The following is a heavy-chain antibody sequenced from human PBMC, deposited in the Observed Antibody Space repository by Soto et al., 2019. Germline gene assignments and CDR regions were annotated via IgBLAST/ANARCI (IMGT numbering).Heavy chain of an antibody. J-gene: IGHJ4*02. Sequence: QITLKESGPTLVRPTQTLTLTCTFSGFSLSTSGLGVGWIRQPPGKALEWLALIYWNDDKRYSPSLKARLTITKETSKNQLVLTMTNMDPVDTATYYCAHRPSGWYLFDYWGQGTLVTGS. V-gene: IGHV2-5*01. CDR3: AHRPSGWYLFDY. CDR1: GFSLSTSGLG. D-gene: IGHD6-19*01. CDR2: IYWNDDK.